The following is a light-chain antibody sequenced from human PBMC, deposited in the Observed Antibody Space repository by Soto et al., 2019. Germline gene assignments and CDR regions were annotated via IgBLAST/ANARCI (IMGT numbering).Light chain of an antibody. V-gene: IGKV3-11*01. CDR3: QQRSDWPPT. J-gene: IGKJ3*01. CDR2: DAF. CDR1: QSVSSH. Sequence: EIVLTQSPATLSLSPGERATVSCRASQSVSSHLGWYQQKPGQAPRLLIYDAFKRATGIPARFSGSGSGTDFTLTISSLEPEDFAVYYCQQRSDWPPTFGPGTKVDIK.